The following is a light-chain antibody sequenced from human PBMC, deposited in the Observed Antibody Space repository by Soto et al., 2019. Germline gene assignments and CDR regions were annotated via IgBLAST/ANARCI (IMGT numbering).Light chain of an antibody. CDR2: GSS. Sequence: EIVMTQSPATLSVSPGERATLSCRPSKRVSSNLAGYQQKPGQAPRLLIYGSSTRAIGIPARFSGSGSGTEFTLTISSLQSEDSAVYYCQQYNNWPLYTFGQGTKLEIK. CDR1: KRVSSN. V-gene: IGKV3-15*01. J-gene: IGKJ2*01. CDR3: QQYNNWPLYT.